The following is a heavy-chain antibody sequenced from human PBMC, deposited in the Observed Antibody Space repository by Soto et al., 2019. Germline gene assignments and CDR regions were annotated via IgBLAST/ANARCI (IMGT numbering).Heavy chain of an antibody. V-gene: IGHV1-8*01. CDR3: ARGLGIAVAGMENAFDI. D-gene: IGHD6-19*01. CDR1: GYTFTSYD. Sequence: GASVKVSCKASGYTFTSYDINWVRQATGQGLEWMGWMNPNSGNTGYAQKFQGRVTMTRNTSISTAYMELSSLRSEDTAVYYCARGLGIAVAGMENAFDIWGQGTMVTVSS. CDR2: MNPNSGNT. J-gene: IGHJ3*02.